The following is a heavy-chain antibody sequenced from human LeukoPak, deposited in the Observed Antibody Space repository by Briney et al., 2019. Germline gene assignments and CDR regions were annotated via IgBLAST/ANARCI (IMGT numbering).Heavy chain of an antibody. V-gene: IGHV3-21*01. CDR1: GFTFSSYS. CDR3: ARFYGSGRRAFDI. J-gene: IGHJ3*02. CDR2: ISSSSSYI. Sequence: GSLRLSCAASGFTFSSYSMNWVRQAPGKGLEWVSSISSSSSYIYYAGSVKGRFTISRDNAKNSLYLQMNSLRAEDAAVYYCARFYGSGRRAFDIWGQGTMVTVSS. D-gene: IGHD3-10*01.